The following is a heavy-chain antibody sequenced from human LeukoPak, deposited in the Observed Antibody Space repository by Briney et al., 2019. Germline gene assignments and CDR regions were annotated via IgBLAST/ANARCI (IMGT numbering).Heavy chain of an antibody. Sequence: PSQTLSLTCIVSGGSISSSTYYWGWIRQPPGKGLEWIGTIYYSGSTYYNPSLESRVTISVDTSKNQFSLRLSSVTAADTAVYYCARHRIYYYDSWGYFDYWGQGTLVTVSS. CDR3: ARHRIYYYDSWGYFDY. V-gene: IGHV4-39*01. D-gene: IGHD3-22*01. CDR1: GGSISSSTYY. CDR2: IYYSGST. J-gene: IGHJ4*02.